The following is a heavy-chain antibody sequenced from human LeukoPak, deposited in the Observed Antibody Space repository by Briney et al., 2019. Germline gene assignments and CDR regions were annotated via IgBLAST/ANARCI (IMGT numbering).Heavy chain of an antibody. D-gene: IGHD3-10*01. Sequence: PGGSLRLSCAASGLTFSSYAMSWVRQAPGKGLEWVSAISGSGGSTYYADSVKGRFTISRDNSKNTLYLQMNSLRAEDTAVYYCAKGEEVRGVITPFNDYWGQGTLVTVSS. CDR3: AKGEEVRGVITPFNDY. J-gene: IGHJ4*02. CDR2: ISGSGGST. CDR1: GLTFSSYA. V-gene: IGHV3-23*01.